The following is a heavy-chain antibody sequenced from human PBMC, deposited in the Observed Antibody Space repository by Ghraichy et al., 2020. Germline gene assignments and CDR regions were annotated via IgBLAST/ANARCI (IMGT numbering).Heavy chain of an antibody. J-gene: IGHJ4*02. V-gene: IGHV3-21*01. CDR3: ARVTLRNYYDSSGYYKIDY. CDR2: ISSSSSYI. D-gene: IGHD3-22*01. Sequence: GGSLRLSCAASGFTFSSYSMNWVRQAPGKGLEWVSSISSSSSYIYYADSVKGRFTISRDNAKNSLYLQMNSLRAEDTAVYYCARVTLRNYYDSSGYYKIDYWGQGTLVTVSS. CDR1: GFTFSSYS.